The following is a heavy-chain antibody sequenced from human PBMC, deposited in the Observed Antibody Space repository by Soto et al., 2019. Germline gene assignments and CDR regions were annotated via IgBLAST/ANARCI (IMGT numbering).Heavy chain of an antibody. Sequence: GGSLRLSCAASGFTFSSYAMSWVRQAPGKGLEWVSAISGSGGSTYYADSVKGRFSISRDNSKNTLYLQMNSLRAEDTAVYYCAKDHILEWFGEPYYYYYYMDVWGKGTTVTVSS. CDR2: ISGSGGST. CDR3: AKDHILEWFGEPYYYYYYMDV. CDR1: GFTFSSYA. J-gene: IGHJ6*03. V-gene: IGHV3-23*01. D-gene: IGHD3-3*01.